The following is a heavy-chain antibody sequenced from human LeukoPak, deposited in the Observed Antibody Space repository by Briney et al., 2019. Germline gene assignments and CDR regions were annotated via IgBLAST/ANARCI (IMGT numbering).Heavy chain of an antibody. V-gene: IGHV3-74*01. CDR3: ARGTSTTFDY. J-gene: IGHJ4*02. Sequence: PGRSLRLSCAASGFTFSNYWTHWIRQVPGDGRVWVSRINSDGRSTSYADSVKGRFTISRDNAKNTLYLQMNSLRAEDTAVYFCARGTSTTFDYWGQGTLATVSS. CDR2: INSDGRST. D-gene: IGHD2/OR15-2a*01. CDR1: GFTFSNYW.